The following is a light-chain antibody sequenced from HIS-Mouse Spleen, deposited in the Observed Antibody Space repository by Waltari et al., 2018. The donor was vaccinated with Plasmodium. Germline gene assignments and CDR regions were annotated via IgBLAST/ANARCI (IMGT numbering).Light chain of an antibody. J-gene: IGKJ3*01. CDR1: QSVSSN. CDR3: QQYNNWSFT. CDR2: GAS. V-gene: IGKV3-15*01. Sequence: EIVMTQSPATLSVSPGARSTLSCRASQSVSSNLSWYQQKPGQAPRLLIYGASTRATGIPARFSGSGSGTEFTLTISSLQSEDFAVYYCQQYNNWSFTFGPGTNVDIK.